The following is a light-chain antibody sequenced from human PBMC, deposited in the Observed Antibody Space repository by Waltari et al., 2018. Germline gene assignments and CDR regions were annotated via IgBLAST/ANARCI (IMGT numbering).Light chain of an antibody. CDR2: GAS. J-gene: IGKJ3*01. CDR3: QQYGSSPFT. CDR1: QSVNSSY. Sequence: EIVLTQSPGTLSLSPGERATLSCRASQSVNSSYLAWYQQTPGRAPRLLIYGASIRATGIPDRFSGSGYGTDFTLTISRLEPEDFAVYYCQQYGSSPFTFGPGTKVDIK. V-gene: IGKV3-20*01.